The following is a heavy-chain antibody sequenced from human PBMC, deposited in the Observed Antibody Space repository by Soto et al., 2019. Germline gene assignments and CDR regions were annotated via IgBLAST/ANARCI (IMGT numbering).Heavy chain of an antibody. CDR3: AKSQIYGSGSYYTHLDY. CDR2: ISGSGGST. J-gene: IGHJ4*02. CDR1: GFTFSSYA. V-gene: IGHV3-23*01. Sequence: GGSLRLSCAASGFTFSSYAMSWVRQAPGKGLEWVSAISGSGGSTYYADSVKGRFTISRDNSKNTLYLQMNSLRAEDTAVYYCAKSQIYGSGSYYTHLDYWGQGTLVTVSS. D-gene: IGHD3-10*01.